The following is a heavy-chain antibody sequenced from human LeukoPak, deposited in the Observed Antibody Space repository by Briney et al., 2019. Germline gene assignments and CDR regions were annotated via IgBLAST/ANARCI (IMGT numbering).Heavy chain of an antibody. D-gene: IGHD3-3*01. Sequence: ASAKVSSKPSRYTFTSDGISGVPEAPGQRLEWMGWISAYNGNTNYAQKLQGRVTMTTDTSTSTAYMELRSLRSDDTAVYYWARVSGYRPNWFDPWGQGTLVTVSS. CDR3: ARVSGYRPNWFDP. V-gene: IGHV1-18*01. J-gene: IGHJ5*02. CDR2: ISAYNGNT. CDR1: RYTFTSDG.